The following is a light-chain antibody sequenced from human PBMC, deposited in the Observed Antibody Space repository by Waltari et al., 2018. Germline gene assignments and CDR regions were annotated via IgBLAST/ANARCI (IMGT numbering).Light chain of an antibody. CDR1: QSVNSIY. CDR3: QQYDTPPIT. Sequence: DIVLTQSPGTLSLSPGERATLSCRASQSVNSIYFAWYQQKPGQTPRPLIYGLSLRAPGTQDRFRGSGSGTDFTLTISSLQPEDFAVYYCQQYDTPPITFGQGTRLEIK. J-gene: IGKJ5*01. CDR2: GLS. V-gene: IGKV3-20*01.